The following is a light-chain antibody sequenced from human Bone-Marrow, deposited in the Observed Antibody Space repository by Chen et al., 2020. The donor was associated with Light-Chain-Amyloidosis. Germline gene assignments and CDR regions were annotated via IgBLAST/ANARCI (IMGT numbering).Light chain of an antibody. J-gene: IGLJ2*01. CDR3: QSADSSGTYEVI. CDR1: DLPTKY. Sequence: SYERKQPPPVSVSPGQTARITCSGDDLPTKYAYWYQQKPGQAPVLVIHRDNERPSGISERFSGSSSGTTATLTISGVQAEDEADYHCQSADSSGTYEVIFGGGTKLTVL. V-gene: IGLV3-25*03. CDR2: RDN.